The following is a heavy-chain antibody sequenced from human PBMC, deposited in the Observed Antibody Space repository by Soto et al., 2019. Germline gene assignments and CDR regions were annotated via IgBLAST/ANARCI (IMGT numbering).Heavy chain of an antibody. V-gene: IGHV3-72*01. CDR1: GFTFSDHY. CDR3: ARYSGSYSRGLDY. J-gene: IGHJ4*01. CDR2: IRNKANSYNP. D-gene: IGHD1-26*01. Sequence: EVQLVESGGGLVQPGGSLRLSCAASGFTFSDHYMEWVLQAPGKGLERVGRIRNKANSYNPAYAASVKGRFTISRDDSRNSLYLQMNSLKTADTAVIYCARYSGSYSRGLDYWGHGTPVIVSS.